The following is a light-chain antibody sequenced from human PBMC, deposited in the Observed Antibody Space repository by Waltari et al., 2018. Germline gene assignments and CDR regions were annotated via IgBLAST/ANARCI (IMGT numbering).Light chain of an antibody. V-gene: IGKV1-5*03. CDR3: QQYNSYSPDT. J-gene: IGKJ2*01. Sequence: DIQMTQSPSTLSVSVGDRVTITCRASQSISSWLAWYQQKPGKAPKLLIYKASSLESGVPSRFSGSGSGTEFTLTISSLQPDDFATYYCQQYNSYSPDTFGQGTKLGIK. CDR1: QSISSW. CDR2: KAS.